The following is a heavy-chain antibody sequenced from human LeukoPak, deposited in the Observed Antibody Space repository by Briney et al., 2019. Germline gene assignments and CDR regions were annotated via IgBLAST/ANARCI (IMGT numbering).Heavy chain of an antibody. V-gene: IGHV3-23*01. Sequence: PGGSLRLSCAASGFTFSSYAMSWVRQAPGKGLEWVSAISGSGGSTYYGDSVRGRFTISRDNAKNSVYLQMNSLTVADTAVYFCARGTDWSPLDFDFWGRGTQVTISS. D-gene: IGHD3-9*01. CDR1: GFTFSSYA. J-gene: IGHJ4*02. CDR2: ISGSGGST. CDR3: ARGTDWSPLDFDF.